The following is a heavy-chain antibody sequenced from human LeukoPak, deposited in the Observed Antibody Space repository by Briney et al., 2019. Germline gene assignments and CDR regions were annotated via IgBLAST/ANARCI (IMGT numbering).Heavy chain of an antibody. CDR2: IYYSGST. Sequence: PSETLSLTCTVSGGSISSSSYYWGWIRQPPGKGLEGIGSIYYSGSTYYNPSLESRVTISVDTSKNQFSLKLSSVTAADTAVYYCARHAVVVIANNWFDPWGQGTLVTVSS. CDR3: ARHAVVVIANNWFDP. CDR1: GGSISSSSYY. J-gene: IGHJ5*02. D-gene: IGHD2-21*01. V-gene: IGHV4-39*01.